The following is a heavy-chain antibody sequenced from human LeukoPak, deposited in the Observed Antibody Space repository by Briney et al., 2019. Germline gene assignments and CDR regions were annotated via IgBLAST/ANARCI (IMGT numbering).Heavy chain of an antibody. CDR1: GYTFTSYD. J-gene: IGHJ6*02. CDR3: AWGDYDYYYYGMDV. D-gene: IGHD4-17*01. CDR2: MNPNSGNT. Sequence: GASVKVSCKASGYTFTSYDINWVRQATGQGLEWMGWMNPNSGNTGYAPKFQGRVTMTRNTSISTAYMELSSLRSEDTAVYYCAWGDYDYYYYGMDVWGQGTTVTVSS. V-gene: IGHV1-8*01.